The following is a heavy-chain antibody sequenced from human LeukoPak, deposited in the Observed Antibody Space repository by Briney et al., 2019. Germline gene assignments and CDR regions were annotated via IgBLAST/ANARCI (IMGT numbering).Heavy chain of an antibody. V-gene: IGHV4-34*01. Sequence: SEILSLTCAVYGGSFSGYYWSWIRQPPGKGLEWIGEINHSGSTNYNPSLKSRVTISVDTSKNQFSLKLSSVTAADRAVYYCARGIPRYYVYATLDYFDYWGQGTLVTVSS. J-gene: IGHJ4*02. D-gene: IGHD2-8*01. CDR2: INHSGST. CDR3: ARGIPRYYVYATLDYFDY. CDR1: GGSFSGYY.